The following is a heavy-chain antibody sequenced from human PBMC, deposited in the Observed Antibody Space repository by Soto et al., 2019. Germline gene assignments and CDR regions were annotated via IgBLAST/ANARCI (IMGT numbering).Heavy chain of an antibody. CDR3: AKGIRGYSYGPDY. V-gene: IGHV3-23*01. J-gene: IGHJ4*02. CDR1: GFTFSSYA. CDR2: ISGSGGST. D-gene: IGHD5-18*01. Sequence: GGSLRLSCAASGFTFSSYAMSWVRQAPGKGLEWVSAISGSGGSTYYADSVKGRFTISRDNSKSTLYLQMNSLRAEDTAVYYCAKGIRGYSYGPDYWGQGTLVTVSS.